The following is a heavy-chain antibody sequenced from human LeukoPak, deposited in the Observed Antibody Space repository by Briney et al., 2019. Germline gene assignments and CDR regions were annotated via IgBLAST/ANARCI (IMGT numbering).Heavy chain of an antibody. V-gene: IGHV4-34*01. J-gene: IGHJ5*02. CDR1: GGSFSGYY. CDR2: INHSGST. Sequence: PSVTLSLTCAVYGGSFSGYYWSWIRQPPGKGLEWIGEINHSGSTNYNPSLKSRVTISVDTSKNQFSLKLSSVTAADTAVYYCARFSRFTGYNWFDPWGQGTLVTVSS. CDR3: ARFSRFTGYNWFDP. D-gene: IGHD3-3*01.